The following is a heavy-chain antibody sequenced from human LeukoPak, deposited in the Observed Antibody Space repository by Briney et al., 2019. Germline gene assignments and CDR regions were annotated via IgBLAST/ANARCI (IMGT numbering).Heavy chain of an antibody. Sequence: SETLSLTCAVYGGSFSGYYWSWIRQPPGKGLEWIGEINHSGSTNYNPSLKSRVTISVDTSKNQFSLKLSSVTAADTAVYYCARSRRDGYSRNQRRRQKTDYFDYWGQGTLVTVPS. CDR3: ARSRRDGYSRNQRRRQKTDYFDY. CDR2: INHSGST. J-gene: IGHJ4*02. CDR1: GGSFSGYY. V-gene: IGHV4-34*01. D-gene: IGHD5-24*01.